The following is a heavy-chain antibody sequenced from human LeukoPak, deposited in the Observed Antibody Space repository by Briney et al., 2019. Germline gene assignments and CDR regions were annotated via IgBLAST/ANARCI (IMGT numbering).Heavy chain of an antibody. V-gene: IGHV1-18*01. D-gene: IGHD3-10*01. CDR2: ISAYNGNT. CDR1: GYTFTSYG. J-gene: IGHJ5*02. CDR3: ARVFVGEGSSRKNWFDP. Sequence: GASVKVSCKASGYTFTSYGISWVRQAPGQGLEWMGWISAYNGNTNYAQKLQGRVTMTTDTSTSTAYMELRSLRSDDTAVYYCARVFVGEGSSRKNWFDPWGQGTLVTVSS.